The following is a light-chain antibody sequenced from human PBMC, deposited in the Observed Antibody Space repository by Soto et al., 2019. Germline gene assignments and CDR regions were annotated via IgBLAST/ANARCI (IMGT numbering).Light chain of an antibody. CDR2: SSS. Sequence: AIQMTQSPSSLSASVGDRVTITCRASQGIGNDLGWYQHKPGRAPKLLLYSSSILFSGVPSRFSGSGSGTDFTLTIVGLQPEDFATYYCLQDYHYPWTFGQGTKVEI. CDR1: QGIGND. J-gene: IGKJ1*01. V-gene: IGKV1-6*01. CDR3: LQDYHYPWT.